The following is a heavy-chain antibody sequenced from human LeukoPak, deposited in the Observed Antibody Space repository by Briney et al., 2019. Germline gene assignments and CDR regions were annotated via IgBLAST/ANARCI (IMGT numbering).Heavy chain of an antibody. CDR1: GFTFSSYA. V-gene: IGHV3-23*01. CDR3: AKHSGSNHFDY. J-gene: IGHJ4*02. D-gene: IGHD6-6*01. Sequence: GGSLRLTCAASGFTFSSYAMSWVRQAPGKGLEWVSAISGSGGSTYYADSVKGRFTISRDNSKNTLYLQMNSLRAEDTAIYYCAKHSGSNHFDYWGQGTLVTVSS. CDR2: ISGSGGST.